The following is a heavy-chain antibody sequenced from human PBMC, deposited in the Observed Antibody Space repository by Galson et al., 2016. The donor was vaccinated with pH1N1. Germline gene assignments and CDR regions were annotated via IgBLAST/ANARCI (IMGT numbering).Heavy chain of an antibody. CDR2: ISSRNDKV. J-gene: IGHJ4*02. Sequence: SLRLSCAVTGFTFDGRGMGWVRQAPGKGLQWVSFISSRNDKVYYADSVKGRFTISRDDVKNSVYLQMNSLRHEDTAVYYCARDSGRETHFDYWAGEPWSPSPQ. V-gene: IGHV3-48*02. CDR3: ARDSGRETHFDY. CDR1: GFTFDGRG. D-gene: IGHD6-19*01.